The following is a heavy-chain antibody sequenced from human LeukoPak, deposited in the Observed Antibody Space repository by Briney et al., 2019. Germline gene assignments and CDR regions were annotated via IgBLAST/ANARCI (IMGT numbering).Heavy chain of an antibody. CDR2: IYYSGRT. Sequence: PSETLSLTCTVSGDSISNYYWSWIRQPPGKGLEWIGNIYYSGRTNYNPSLKSRVTMSVDTSKNQFSLKLSSVTAADTAMYYCARQGMEYYYDSSGCDYWGQGTLVTVSS. D-gene: IGHD3-22*01. CDR3: ARQGMEYYYDSSGCDY. CDR1: GDSISNYY. J-gene: IGHJ4*02. V-gene: IGHV4-59*08.